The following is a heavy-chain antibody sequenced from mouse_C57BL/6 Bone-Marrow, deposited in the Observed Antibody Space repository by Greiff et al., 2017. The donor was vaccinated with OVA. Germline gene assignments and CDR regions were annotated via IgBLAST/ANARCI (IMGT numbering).Heavy chain of an antibody. D-gene: IGHD1-1*01. CDR1: GYTFTDYY. V-gene: IGHV1-26*01. Sequence: EVQLQQSGPELVKPGASVKISCKASGYTFTDYYMNWVKQSHGKSLEWIGDINPNNGGTSYNQKFKGKATLTVDKSSSTAYMELRSLTSEDSAVYYCASDSYGSSLNRAMDYWGQGTSVTVSS. CDR2: INPNNGGT. CDR3: ASDSYGSSLNRAMDY. J-gene: IGHJ4*01.